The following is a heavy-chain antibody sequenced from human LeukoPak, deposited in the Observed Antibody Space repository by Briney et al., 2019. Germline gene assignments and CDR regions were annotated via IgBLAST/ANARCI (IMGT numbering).Heavy chain of an antibody. D-gene: IGHD2-15*01. CDR1: GGTFSTYA. J-gene: IGHJ4*02. CDR2: IIPIFGKA. CDR3: ARAGEYCSGGSCYSGVYFDY. V-gene: IGHV1-69*01. Sequence: GGSVKVSCKASGGTFSTYAVSWVRQAPGQGLEWMGGIIPIFGKADYAQKFQGRVTITADESTSTAYMELSSLRSEDTALYYCARAGEYCSGGSCYSGVYFDYWGQGTLVTVSS.